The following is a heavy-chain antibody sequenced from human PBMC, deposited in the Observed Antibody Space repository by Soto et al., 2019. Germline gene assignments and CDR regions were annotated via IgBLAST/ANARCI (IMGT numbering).Heavy chain of an antibody. Sequence: ASVKVSCKVSGYTLTELSMHWVRQAPGKGLEWMGGFDPEDGETIYAQKFQGRVTMTEDTSTDTAYMELSSLRSEDTAVYYCATNLGAYYDILTGYEYTDYFEYWGQGTPVTVSS. CDR1: GYTLTELS. CDR2: FDPEDGET. V-gene: IGHV1-24*01. CDR3: ATNLGAYYDILTGYEYTDYFEY. J-gene: IGHJ4*02. D-gene: IGHD3-9*01.